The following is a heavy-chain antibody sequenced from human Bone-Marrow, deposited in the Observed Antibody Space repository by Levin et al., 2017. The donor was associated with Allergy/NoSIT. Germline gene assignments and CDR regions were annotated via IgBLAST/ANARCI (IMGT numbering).Heavy chain of an antibody. CDR3: AKDPTYYGSRSQSYGRILGAREWGY. CDR1: GYTFSSYG. Sequence: SCAASGYTFSSYGMHWVRQAPGKGLEWVAVLSYDGSNRYYADSVKGRFTISRDNSKNTLYLQMNSLRAEDTAVYYCAKDPTYYGSRSQSYGRILGAREWGYWGQGTLVTVSS. CDR2: LSYDGSNR. D-gene: IGHD3-10*01. V-gene: IGHV3-30*18. J-gene: IGHJ4*02.